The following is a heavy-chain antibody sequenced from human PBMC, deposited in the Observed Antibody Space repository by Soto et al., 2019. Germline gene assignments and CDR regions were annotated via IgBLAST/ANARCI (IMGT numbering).Heavy chain of an antibody. D-gene: IGHD2-15*01. CDR2: ISGSATIT. V-gene: IGHV3-23*01. CDR3: VKGIEGGMEV. J-gene: IGHJ6*01. CDR1: GFTFSGYA. Sequence: GGSLILSCAASGFTFSGYAMSWVRQAPGKGLEWVSSISGSATITSYADSVKGRFTISRDNNRNMLYLQMNSLRADDTAVFFCVKGIEGGMEVWGQGTTVSVSS.